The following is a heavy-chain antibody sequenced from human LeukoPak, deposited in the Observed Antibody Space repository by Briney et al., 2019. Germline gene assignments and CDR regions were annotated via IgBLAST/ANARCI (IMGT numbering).Heavy chain of an antibody. CDR1: GGTFSSYA. V-gene: IGHV1-69*06. Sequence: SVKVSCKATGGTFSSYAISWVRQAPGQGLEWMGGIIPIFGTANYAQKFQGRVTITADKSTSTAYMELSSLRSEDTAVYYCASEDGYSSSWYYFDYWGQGTLVTVSS. D-gene: IGHD6-13*01. CDR2: IIPIFGTA. J-gene: IGHJ4*02. CDR3: ASEDGYSSSWYYFDY.